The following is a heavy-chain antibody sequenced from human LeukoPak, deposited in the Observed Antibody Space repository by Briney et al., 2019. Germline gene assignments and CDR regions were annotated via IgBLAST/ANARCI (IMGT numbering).Heavy chain of an antibody. V-gene: IGHV4-59*08. D-gene: IGHD1-26*01. CDR2: IYYSGST. CDR3: ARRYVLVGATTWGWFDP. Sequence: SETLSLTCTVSGGSISSYYWSWIRQPPGKGLEWIGYIYYSGSTNYNPSLKSRVTISVDTSKNQFSLKLSSVTAADTAVYYCARRYVLVGATTWGWFDPWGQGTLVTVSS. CDR1: GGSISSYY. J-gene: IGHJ5*02.